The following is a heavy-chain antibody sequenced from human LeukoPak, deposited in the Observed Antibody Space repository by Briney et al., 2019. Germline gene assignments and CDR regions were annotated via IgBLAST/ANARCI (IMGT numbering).Heavy chain of an antibody. J-gene: IGHJ4*02. Sequence: SETLSLTCTVSGGSISSYYWSWIWQPPGKGLEWIGYMYFGGSSNYNPSLKSRVTISVDTSKNQLSLNLNSVTAADTAVYYCTRASRGYSYGFAEYWGQGTLVTVSS. CDR1: GGSISSYY. V-gene: IGHV4-59*01. D-gene: IGHD5-18*01. CDR3: TRASRGYSYGFAEY. CDR2: MYFGGSS.